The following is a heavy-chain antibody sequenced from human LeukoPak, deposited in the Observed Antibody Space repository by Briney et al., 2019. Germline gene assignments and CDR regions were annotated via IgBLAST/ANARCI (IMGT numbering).Heavy chain of an antibody. CDR3: ARGRYGSGTYRFDY. CDR2: MNPNSGNT. V-gene: IGHV1-8*03. J-gene: IGHJ4*02. D-gene: IGHD3-10*01. CDR1: GYTFTSYD. Sequence: ASVKVSCKASGYTFTSYDINWVRQATGQGLEWMGWMNPNSGNTGYAQKFQGRVTITRNTSISTAYMELSSLRSEDTAVYYCARGRYGSGTYRFDYWGQGTLVTVSS.